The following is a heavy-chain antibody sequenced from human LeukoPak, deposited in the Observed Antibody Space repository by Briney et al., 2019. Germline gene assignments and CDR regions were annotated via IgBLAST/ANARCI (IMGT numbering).Heavy chain of an antibody. CDR3: AKGLERSYDTFDI. J-gene: IGHJ3*02. Sequence: GGSQRLSCAASGFTFSSYAMSWVRQAPGKGLEWVSAISGSGGSTYYADSVKGRFTISRDNSKNTLYLQMNSLRAEDTAVYYCAKGLERSYDTFDIWGQGTMVTVSS. V-gene: IGHV3-23*01. D-gene: IGHD1-26*01. CDR1: GFTFSSYA. CDR2: ISGSGGST.